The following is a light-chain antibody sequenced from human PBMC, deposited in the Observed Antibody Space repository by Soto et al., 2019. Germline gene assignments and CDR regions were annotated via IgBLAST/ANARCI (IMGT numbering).Light chain of an antibody. J-gene: IGLJ3*02. V-gene: IGLV2-23*01. CDR1: SSDVGSYNL. CDR3: CSYAGSRV. Sequence: QSALTQPASVSGSPGQSITISCTGTSSDVGSYNLVSWYQQHPGKAPKLMIYVSSKRPSGVSNRFSGSKSGNTASLTISGLQAEDDADYYCCSYAGSRVFGGGTQLTVL. CDR2: VSS.